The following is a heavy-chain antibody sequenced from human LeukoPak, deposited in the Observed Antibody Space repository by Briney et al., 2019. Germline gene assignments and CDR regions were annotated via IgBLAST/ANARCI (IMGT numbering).Heavy chain of an antibody. Sequence: GGSLRLSCAASGFTFSSYEMNWVRPAPGKGLEWVSYISSSGSTIYYADSVKGRFTISRDNAKNSLYLQMNSLRAEDTAVYYCARGRSIAVAGTGGYYYYGMDVWGKGTTVTVSS. J-gene: IGHJ6*04. V-gene: IGHV3-48*03. CDR2: ISSSGSTI. CDR3: ARGRSIAVAGTGGYYYYGMDV. CDR1: GFTFSSYE. D-gene: IGHD6-19*01.